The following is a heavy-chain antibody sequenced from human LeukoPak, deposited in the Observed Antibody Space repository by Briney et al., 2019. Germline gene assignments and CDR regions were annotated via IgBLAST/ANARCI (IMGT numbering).Heavy chain of an antibody. CDR2: IIPIFGTA. J-gene: IGHJ4*02. V-gene: IGHV1-69*05. Sequence: SVKISCKASGGTFSSYAISWVRQAPGQGLEWMGRIIPIFGTANYAQKFQGRVTITTDESTSTAYMELSSLRSEDTAVYYCASSQYSSGWSTSLAFDYWGQGTLVTVSS. CDR3: ASSQYSSGWSTSLAFDY. D-gene: IGHD6-19*01. CDR1: GGTFSSYA.